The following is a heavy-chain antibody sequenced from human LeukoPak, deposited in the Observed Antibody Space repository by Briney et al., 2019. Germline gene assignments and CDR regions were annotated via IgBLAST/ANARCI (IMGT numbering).Heavy chain of an antibody. CDR2: IYSSGTT. CDR3: AREYSSSWYLDY. J-gene: IGHJ4*02. V-gene: IGHV4-4*07. D-gene: IGHD6-13*01. Sequence: PSETLSLTCNVSGGSISNYYWTWIRQPAGKGLEWIGRIYSSGTTTYNPSLKSRVAMSVDTSRNQFSLKLNSVTAADTAVYYRAREYSSSWYLDYWGQGTLVTVSS. CDR1: GGSISNYY.